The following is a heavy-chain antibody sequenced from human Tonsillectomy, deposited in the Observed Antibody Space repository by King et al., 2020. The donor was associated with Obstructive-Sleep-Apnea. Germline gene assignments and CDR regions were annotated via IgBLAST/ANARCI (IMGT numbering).Heavy chain of an antibody. V-gene: IGHV3-23*04. CDR1: GFTFSRYA. CDR2: ISSSGDNT. Sequence: VQLVESGGGLIQAGGSLRLSCAASGFTFSRYAVSWVRQAPGKGLELVSAISSSGDNTYYADSVKGRFTISRDNSKNTLYLQMNSLRAEDTAVYYCAKGGGYSQIDYWCQGTLVTVSS. CDR3: AKGGGYSQIDY. J-gene: IGHJ4*02. D-gene: IGHD5-18*01.